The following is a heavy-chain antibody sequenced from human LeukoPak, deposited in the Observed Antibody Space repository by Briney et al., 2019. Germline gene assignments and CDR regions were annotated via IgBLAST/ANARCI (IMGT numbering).Heavy chain of an antibody. D-gene: IGHD6-19*01. J-gene: IGHJ5*02. CDR2: IYYSGST. CDR1: GGSISSSSCY. CDR3: ARQKYSSGWDVLNWFDP. Sequence: SETLSLTCTVSGGSISSSSCYWGWIRQPPGKGLEWIGSIYYSGSTYYNPSLKSRVTISVDMSKNQFSLKLSSVTAADTAVYYCARQKYSSGWDVLNWFDPWGQGTLVTVSS. V-gene: IGHV4-39*01.